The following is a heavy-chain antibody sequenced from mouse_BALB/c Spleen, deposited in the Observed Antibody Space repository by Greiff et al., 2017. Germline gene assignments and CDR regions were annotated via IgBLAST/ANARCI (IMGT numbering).Heavy chain of an antibody. V-gene: IGHV14-4*02. D-gene: IGHD1-1*01. J-gene: IGHJ4*01. CDR1: GFNIKDYY. CDR2: IDPENGDT. CDR3: NAMSSGGMGY. Sequence: EVQLQQSGAELVRSGASVKLSCTASGFNIKDYYMHWVKQRPEQGLEWIGWIDPENGDTEYAPKFQGKATMTADTSSNTAYLQLSSLTSEDTAVYYCNAMSSGGMGYWGQGTSVTVSS.